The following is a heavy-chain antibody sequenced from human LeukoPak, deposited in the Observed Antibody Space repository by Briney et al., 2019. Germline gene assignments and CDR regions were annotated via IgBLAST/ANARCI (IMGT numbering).Heavy chain of an antibody. CDR1: GFTFSSYG. CDR3: ARDRDDFWSGYSSREIYYNYYGMDV. J-gene: IGHJ6*02. CDR2: IWYDGSNK. V-gene: IGHV3-33*01. D-gene: IGHD3-3*01. Sequence: GGSLRLSCAASGFTFSSYGMHWVRQAPGKGLEWVAVIWYDGSNKYYADSVKGRFTISRDNSKNTLYLRMNSLRAEDTAVYYCARDRDDFWSGYSSREIYYNYYGMDVWGQGTTVTVSS.